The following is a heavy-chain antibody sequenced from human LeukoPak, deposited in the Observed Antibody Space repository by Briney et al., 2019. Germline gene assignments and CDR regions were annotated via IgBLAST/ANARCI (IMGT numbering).Heavy chain of an antibody. CDR2: ISAYNGNT. D-gene: IGHD6-19*01. CDR1: GYTFTSYG. CDR3: ARGPNSSGWPYYYYGMDV. Sequence: ASVTVSCQASGYTFTSYGISWVRQAPGQGRAWMGWISAYNGNTNYAQKLQGRVTMTTDTSTSTAYMELRSLRSDDTAVYYCARGPNSSGWPYYYYGMDVWGQGTTVTVSS. J-gene: IGHJ6*02. V-gene: IGHV1-18*01.